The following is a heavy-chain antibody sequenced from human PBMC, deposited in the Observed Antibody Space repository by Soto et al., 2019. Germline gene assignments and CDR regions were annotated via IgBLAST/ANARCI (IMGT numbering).Heavy chain of an antibody. CDR3: ARVSALRAFDP. D-gene: IGHD2-15*01. V-gene: IGHV3-30-3*01. Sequence: QVQLVESGGGVVQPGRSLRLSCAASGFICTSYAMHWVRQAPGKGLEWVAFISYDGNNKYYADSVKGRFTISRDNSKNTLYLQMNSLRAEDTAVYYCARVSALRAFDPWGQGTLVTVSS. CDR1: GFICTSYA. CDR2: ISYDGNNK. J-gene: IGHJ5*02.